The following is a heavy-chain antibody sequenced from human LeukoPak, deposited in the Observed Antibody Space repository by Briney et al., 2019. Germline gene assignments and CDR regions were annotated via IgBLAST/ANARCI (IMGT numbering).Heavy chain of an antibody. V-gene: IGHV1-2*02. CDR1: GYTFTGYY. Sequence: ASVKVSCKASGYTFTGYYMHWVLQAPGQGLEWMGWINPNSGGTNYAQKFKGRVTMTRDTSSSTAYMELSRLRSADPAVYHCTREVTLQKNWFDPWGQGTLLTAS. CDR3: TREVTLQKNWFDP. CDR2: INPNSGGT. D-gene: IGHD2-21*02. J-gene: IGHJ5*02.